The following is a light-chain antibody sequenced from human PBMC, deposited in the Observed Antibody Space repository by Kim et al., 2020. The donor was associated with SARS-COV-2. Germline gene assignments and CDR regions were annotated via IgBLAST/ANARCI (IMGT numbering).Light chain of an antibody. CDR2: AAS. Sequence: DIQMTQSPSAMSASVGDRVTITCRASQDVGIYLAWFQQQPGKVPKRLIYAASSLQYGAPSRFSGSGSGTEFTLTISSLQPEDFATYYCLQHGSYPRTFGQGTRVEI. CDR3: LQHGSYPRT. V-gene: IGKV1-17*03. CDR1: QDVGIY. J-gene: IGKJ1*01.